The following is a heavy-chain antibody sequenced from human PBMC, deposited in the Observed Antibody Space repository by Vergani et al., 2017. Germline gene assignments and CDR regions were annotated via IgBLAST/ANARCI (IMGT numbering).Heavy chain of an antibody. CDR3: ARDVTGSFEY. V-gene: IGHV3-48*03. CDR2: ISSGGSTI. J-gene: IGHJ4*02. D-gene: IGHD1-20*01. CDR1: VFTFIRYA. Sequence: EVQLVESGGGLVQPGGSLRLSCVASVFTFIRYAMNWVRQAPGKGLEWVSYISSGGSTIYHADSVKGRFTISRYNAKNSLYLQMNSLRVEDTAVYYCARDVTGSFEYWGQGTLVTVSS.